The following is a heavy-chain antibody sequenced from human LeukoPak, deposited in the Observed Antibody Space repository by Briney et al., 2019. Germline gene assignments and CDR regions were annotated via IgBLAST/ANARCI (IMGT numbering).Heavy chain of an antibody. CDR3: ARDFGRDYYGSGSY. V-gene: IGHV3-30*01. CDR2: ISYDGSNK. Sequence: SGGSLRLSCAASGFTFSSYAMHWVRQAPGKGLEWVAVISYDGSNKYYADSVKGRFTISRDNSKNTLYLQMNSLRAEDTAVYYCARDFGRDYYGSGSYWGQGTLVTVSS. D-gene: IGHD3-10*01. J-gene: IGHJ4*02. CDR1: GFTFSSYA.